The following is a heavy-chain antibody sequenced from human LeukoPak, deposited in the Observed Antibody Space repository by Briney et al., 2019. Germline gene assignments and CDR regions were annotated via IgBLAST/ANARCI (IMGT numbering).Heavy chain of an antibody. D-gene: IGHD2-2*01. J-gene: IGHJ4*02. CDR3: AKGGAGTTSLLRIDY. CDR2: ISGSGSST. Sequence: GGSLRLSCAASGFTFSSYAMSWVRQAPGEGLQWVSGISGSGSSTYYADSVRGRFTISRDNSKNTLYLQMNSLRAEDTALYYCAKGGAGTTSLLRIDYWGQGTLVTVSS. CDR1: GFTFSSYA. V-gene: IGHV3-23*01.